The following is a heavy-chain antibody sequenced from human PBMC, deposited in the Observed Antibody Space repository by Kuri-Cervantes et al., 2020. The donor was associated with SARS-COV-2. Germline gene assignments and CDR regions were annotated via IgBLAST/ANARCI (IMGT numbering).Heavy chain of an antibody. CDR1: GFTFSSFG. J-gene: IGHJ4*02. CDR2: IDSSSYYI. Sequence: GESLKISCAASGFTFSSFGMSWIRQAPGKGLEWVASIDSSSYYIYHADSVKGRLTISRDNAKTSVYLQMNSLKVEDTAVYYCAREEGGELGEAFDYWGQGALVTVSS. CDR3: AREEGGELGEAFDY. V-gene: IGHV3-21*01. D-gene: IGHD7-27*01.